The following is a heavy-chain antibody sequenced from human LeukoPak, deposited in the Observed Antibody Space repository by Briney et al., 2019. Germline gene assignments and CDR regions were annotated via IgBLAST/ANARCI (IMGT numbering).Heavy chain of an antibody. D-gene: IGHD5-24*01. CDR3: ARDEEGWLQSPDY. CDR1: GGTFSSYA. J-gene: IGHJ4*02. CDR2: INTNTGNP. Sequence: GASVKVSCKASGGTFSSYAISWVRQAPGQGLEWMGWINTNTGNPTYAQGFTGRFVFSLDTSVSTAYLQISSLKAEDTAVYYCARDEEGWLQSPDYWGQGTLVTVSS. V-gene: IGHV7-4-1*02.